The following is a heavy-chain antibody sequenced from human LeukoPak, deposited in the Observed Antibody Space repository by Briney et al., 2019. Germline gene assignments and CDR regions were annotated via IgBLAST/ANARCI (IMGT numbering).Heavy chain of an antibody. V-gene: IGHV3-23*01. Sequence: GGSLRLSCAASEFSFSSFAMNWVRQAPGKGPEWVSVISGSGGSTHYTDSVKGRFTISRDNSKNTLFLQMDSLRAEDTAVYYCAKGRLKSEITIDAFDVWGHGTVVTVSS. CDR2: ISGSGGST. J-gene: IGHJ3*01. D-gene: IGHD2-21*02. CDR1: EFSFSSFA. CDR3: AKGRLKSEITIDAFDV.